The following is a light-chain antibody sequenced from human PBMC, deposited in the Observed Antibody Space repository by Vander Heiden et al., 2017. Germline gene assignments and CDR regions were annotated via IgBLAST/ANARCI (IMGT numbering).Light chain of an antibody. CDR3: CSYAGSYTWV. CDR1: SSDVGGYNY. CDR2: DVS. Sequence: HSALTPPRSVPGSPGQPVTISCTGTSSDVGGYNYVSWYQQHPGKAPKLMIYDVSKRPSGVPDRFSGSKSGNTASLTISGLQAEDEADYYCCSYAGSYTWVFGGGTKLTVL. J-gene: IGLJ3*02. V-gene: IGLV2-11*01.